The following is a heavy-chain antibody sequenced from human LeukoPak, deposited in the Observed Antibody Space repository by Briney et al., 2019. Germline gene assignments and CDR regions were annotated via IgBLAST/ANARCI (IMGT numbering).Heavy chain of an antibody. CDR1: GFTFDNFG. J-gene: IGHJ4*02. D-gene: IGHD3-10*01. CDR2: ISASGRST. CDR3: AKVDNMVRGIIAY. V-gene: IGHV3-23*01. Sequence: PGGSLRLSCAASGFTFDNFGMTWVRQAAGKGLQWVSRISASGRSTTYAESVKGRITISRDNSKNTLFLQVNSLRDDDTAVYYCAKVDNMVRGIIAYWGQGTLVTVSS.